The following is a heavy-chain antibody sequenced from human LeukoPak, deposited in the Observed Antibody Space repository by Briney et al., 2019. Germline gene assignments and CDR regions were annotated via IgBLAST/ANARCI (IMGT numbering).Heavy chain of an antibody. V-gene: IGHV3-23*01. Sequence: PGGSLRLSCAASGFTFSSYAMSWVRQAPGKGLEWVSAISGSGGSTYYADSVKGRFTISRDNSKNTLYLQMNSLRAEDTAVYYCAKGPSVVVVTATSPTPYYFDYWGQGTLVTVSS. J-gene: IGHJ4*02. D-gene: IGHD2-21*02. CDR2: ISGSGGST. CDR1: GFTFSSYA. CDR3: AKGPSVVVVTATSPTPYYFDY.